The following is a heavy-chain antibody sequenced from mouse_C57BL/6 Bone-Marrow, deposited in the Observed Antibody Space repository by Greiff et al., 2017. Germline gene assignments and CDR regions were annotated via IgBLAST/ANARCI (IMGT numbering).Heavy chain of an antibody. CDR2: ISSGGSYT. CDR3: ARHETYYSNCGAY. Sequence: VQLQQSGGDLVKPGGSLKLSCAASGFTFSSYGMSWVRQTPDKRLEWVATISSGGSYTYYPDSVKGRFTISRDNAKNTLYLQMSSLKSEDTAMYYCARHETYYSNCGAYWGQGTLVTVSA. D-gene: IGHD2-5*01. J-gene: IGHJ3*01. CDR1: GFTFSSYG. V-gene: IGHV5-6*01.